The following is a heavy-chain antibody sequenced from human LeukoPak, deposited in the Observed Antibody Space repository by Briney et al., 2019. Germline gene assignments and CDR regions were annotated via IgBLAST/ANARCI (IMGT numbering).Heavy chain of an antibody. CDR1: GFTFDDYG. CDR2: INWNGDST. CDR3: ARGDGYNRSPDY. D-gene: IGHD5-24*01. V-gene: IGHV3-20*04. Sequence: PGGSLRLSCAASGFTFDDYGMSWVRQAPGKGLEWVSGINWNGDSTGYADSVKGRFTISRDNAKNSQYLQMNNLRAEDTAVYYCARGDGYNRSPDYWGQGTLVTVSS. J-gene: IGHJ4*02.